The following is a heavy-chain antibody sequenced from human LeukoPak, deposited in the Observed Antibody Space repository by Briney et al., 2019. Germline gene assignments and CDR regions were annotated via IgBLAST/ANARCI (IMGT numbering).Heavy chain of an antibody. D-gene: IGHD5-12*01. J-gene: IGHJ4*02. CDR2: IYISGST. CDR1: GGSISSNY. V-gene: IGHV4-4*07. Sequence: SETLSLTCSVSGGSISSNYWSWIRQPAGKGLEWIGRIYISGSTNYNPSLKSRVTISVDTSKTQFSLKLSSVTAADTALYYCATGRGWLPDYWGQGTLVTVSS. CDR3: ATGRGWLPDY.